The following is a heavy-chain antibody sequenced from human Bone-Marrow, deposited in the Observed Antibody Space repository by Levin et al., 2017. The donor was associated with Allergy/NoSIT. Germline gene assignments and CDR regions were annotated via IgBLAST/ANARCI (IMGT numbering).Heavy chain of an antibody. V-gene: IGHV4-30-4*01. J-gene: IGHJ4*02. CDR3: GTAYYYDSSGFHATIYDY. D-gene: IGHD3-22*01. Sequence: SQTLSLTCTVSGGSISSGDYYWSWIRQPPGKGLEWIGYIYYSGSTYYNPSLKSRVTISVDTSKNQFSLKLSSVTAADTAVYYCGTAYYYDSSGFHATIYDYWGQGTLVTVSS. CDR1: GGSISSGDYY. CDR2: IYYSGST.